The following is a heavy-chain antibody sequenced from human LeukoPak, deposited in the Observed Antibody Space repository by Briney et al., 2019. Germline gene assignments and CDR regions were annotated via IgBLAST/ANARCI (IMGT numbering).Heavy chain of an antibody. CDR3: ARASAPYSSSWYSFDP. J-gene: IGHJ5*02. CDR2: INWNGGST. D-gene: IGHD6-13*01. CDR1: GFTFDDYG. Sequence: PGGSLRLSCAASGFTFDDYGMSWVRQAPGKGLEWVSGINWNGGSTGYADSVKGRFTISRDNAKNSLYLQMNSLRAEDTALYHCARASAPYSSSWYSFDPWGQGTLVTVSS. V-gene: IGHV3-20*01.